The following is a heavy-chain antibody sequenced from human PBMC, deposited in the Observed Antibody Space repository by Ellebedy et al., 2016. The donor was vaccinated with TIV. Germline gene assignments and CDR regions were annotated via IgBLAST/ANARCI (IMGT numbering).Heavy chain of an antibody. Sequence: GGSLRLSXAASGFTLSSFGMNWVRQAPGKGLEWVASISSSSSYIYYGDSVKGRFTISRDNAKNSLSLQMNSLRAEDTAVYYCARDRHGGYGGAGIPGVDWGQGTLVTVSS. CDR2: ISSSSSYI. CDR3: ARDRHGGYGGAGIPGVD. J-gene: IGHJ4*02. CDR1: GFTLSSFG. D-gene: IGHD4-23*01. V-gene: IGHV3-21*01.